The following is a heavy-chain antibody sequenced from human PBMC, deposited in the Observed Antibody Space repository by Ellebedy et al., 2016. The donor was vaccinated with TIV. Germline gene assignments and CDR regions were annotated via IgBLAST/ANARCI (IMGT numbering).Heavy chain of an antibody. CDR2: IYYSGST. Sequence: GSLRLXCTVSGGSISSSSYYWGWIRQPPGEGLEWIGSIYYSGSTYYNPSLKSRVTISVDTSKNQFSLKLSSVTAADTAVYYCARLDLGEWPLSFDYWGQGTLVTVSS. D-gene: IGHD3-16*01. CDR3: ARLDLGEWPLSFDY. J-gene: IGHJ4*02. CDR1: GGSISSSSYY. V-gene: IGHV4-39*01.